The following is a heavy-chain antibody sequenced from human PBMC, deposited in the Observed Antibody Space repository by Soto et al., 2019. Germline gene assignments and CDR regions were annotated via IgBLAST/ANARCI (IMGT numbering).Heavy chain of an antibody. D-gene: IGHD3-10*01. Sequence: SETLSLTCTVSGGSISSYYWSWIRQPPGKGLEWIGYIYYSGSTNYNPSLKSRVTISVDTSKNQFSLKLSSVTAADTAVYYCARTMVRGVFNAFDIWGQGTMVTVSS. J-gene: IGHJ3*02. CDR2: IYYSGST. CDR3: ARTMVRGVFNAFDI. CDR1: GGSISSYY. V-gene: IGHV4-59*01.